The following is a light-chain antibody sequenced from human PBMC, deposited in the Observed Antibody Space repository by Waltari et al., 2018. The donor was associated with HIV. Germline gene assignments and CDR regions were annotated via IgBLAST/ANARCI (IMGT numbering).Light chain of an antibody. V-gene: IGKV3-20*01. J-gene: IGKJ1*01. CDR1: QSVISNY. CDR2: GAS. CDR3: QQYVSSPT. Sequence: ENVLTQSPGTLSLSPGERATLSCRASQSVISNYFAWYQQKPGQPPRLLIYGASSRATGIPDRFSGRGSGTDFTLTISRLEPEDSAVYYCQQYVSSPTFGQGTKVEIK.